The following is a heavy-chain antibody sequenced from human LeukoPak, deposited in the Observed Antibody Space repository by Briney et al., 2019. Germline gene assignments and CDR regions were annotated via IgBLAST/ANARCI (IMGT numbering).Heavy chain of an antibody. CDR1: GGSISSGSYY. Sequence: SETLSLTCTVSGGSISSGSYYWSWIRQPAGKGLEWIGRIYTSGSTNYNPSLKSRVTISVDTSKNQFSLKLSSVTAADTAVYYCARDKYYDILTGYYYNWFDPWGQGTLVTVSS. D-gene: IGHD3-9*01. CDR3: ARDKYYDILTGYYYNWFDP. CDR2: IYTSGST. V-gene: IGHV4-61*02. J-gene: IGHJ5*02.